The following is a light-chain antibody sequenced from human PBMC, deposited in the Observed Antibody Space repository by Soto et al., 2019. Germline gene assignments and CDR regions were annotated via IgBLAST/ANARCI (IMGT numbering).Light chain of an antibody. CDR3: QQYDSSPWT. CDR1: QSVSSSF. CDR2: GAS. V-gene: IGKV3-20*01. Sequence: EIVLTQSPGTLSLSPGERATLSCRASQSVSSSFLAWYQQKPGQAPRLLIYGASSRATGIPDRFSGSGSGTDFTLTISRLEPEDLPVYYCQQYDSSPWTFGQGTKVAIK. J-gene: IGKJ1*01.